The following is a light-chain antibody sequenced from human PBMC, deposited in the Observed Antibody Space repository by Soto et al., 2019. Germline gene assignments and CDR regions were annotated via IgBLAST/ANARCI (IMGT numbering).Light chain of an antibody. CDR2: AAS. J-gene: IGKJ4*01. CDR1: QSISSY. V-gene: IGKV1-39*01. CDR3: QQSYSTPLT. Sequence: DLQMTQSPSSLSASVGDRVTITCRASQSISSYLNWYQQKPGKAPKLLIYAASSLQSGVPSRFSGSGSGTDFTLTISSLQPQDFATYYCQQSYSTPLTFVGETKVEIK.